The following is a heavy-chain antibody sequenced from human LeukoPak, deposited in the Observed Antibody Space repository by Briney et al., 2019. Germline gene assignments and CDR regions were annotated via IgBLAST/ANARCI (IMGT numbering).Heavy chain of an antibody. CDR2: IRYDGSNK. CDR3: ARSRGIAGGFDY. Sequence: GGSLRLSCAASGFTFSSYGMHWVRQAPGKGLEGVAFIRYDGSNKYYADPVKGRFTISRDNSKNTLYLQMNSLRAEDTAVYYCARSRGIAGGFDYWGQGTLVTVSS. V-gene: IGHV3-30*02. D-gene: IGHD6-13*01. CDR1: GFTFSSYG. J-gene: IGHJ4*02.